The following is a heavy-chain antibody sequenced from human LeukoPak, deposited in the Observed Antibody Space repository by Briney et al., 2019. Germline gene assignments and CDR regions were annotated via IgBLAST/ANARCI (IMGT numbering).Heavy chain of an antibody. Sequence: SETLSLTCTVSGGSISSYYWSWIRQPPGKGLEWIGYIYYSGSTNYNPSLKSRVTISVDTSKNQFSLKLSSVTAADTAVYYCARNVFQGCGEIGCSDPGAKETLVTVSS. D-gene: IGHD3-10*01. CDR2: IYYSGST. V-gene: IGHV4-59*01. J-gene: IGHJ5*02. CDR1: GGSISSYY. CDR3: ARNVFQGCGEIGCSDP.